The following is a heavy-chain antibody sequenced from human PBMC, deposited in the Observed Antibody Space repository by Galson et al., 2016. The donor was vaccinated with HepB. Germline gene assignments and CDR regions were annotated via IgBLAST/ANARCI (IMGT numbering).Heavy chain of an antibody. D-gene: IGHD3-22*01. CDR2: VSHDESVK. J-gene: IGHJ4*02. Sequence: SLRLSCAASGFTFSDSGMHWVRQAPGKGLEWVALVSHDESVKLYGDSVRGRFTISRDNSQNTLYLQMSSLRPEDTALYYCAKKAQNDHDSSGPFDHWGQGTLVAVSS. CDR1: GFTFSDSG. V-gene: IGHV3-30*18. CDR3: AKKAQNDHDSSGPFDH.